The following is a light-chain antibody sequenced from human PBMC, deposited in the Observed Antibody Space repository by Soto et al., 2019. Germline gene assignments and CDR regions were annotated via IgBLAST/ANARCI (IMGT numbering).Light chain of an antibody. CDR1: QSIDSW. Sequence: DIQMTQSPSTLSASVGDRVTITCRASQSIDSWLAWYQQKPGKAPNLLIYKASSLESGVPSRFSGSGSGTDFTLTISSLQPDDFATYYCQQYNSYSAGTFGQGTKVEIK. CDR3: QQYNSYSAGT. V-gene: IGKV1-5*03. CDR2: KAS. J-gene: IGKJ1*01.